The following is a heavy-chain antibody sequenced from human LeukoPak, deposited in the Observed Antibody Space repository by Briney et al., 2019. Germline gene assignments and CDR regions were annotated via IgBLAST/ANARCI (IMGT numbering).Heavy chain of an antibody. Sequence: PSETLSLTCAVFGGSFSGYYWSWIRQPPGKGLEWIGEINHGGSTNYNPSLKSRVTISVDTSKNQFSLKLSSVTAADTAVYYCARGRRGSTSSRQAVYYFDYWGQGTLVTVSS. V-gene: IGHV4-34*01. CDR2: INHGGST. J-gene: IGHJ4*02. CDR3: ARGRRGSTSSRQAVYYFDY. CDR1: GGSFSGYY. D-gene: IGHD2-2*01.